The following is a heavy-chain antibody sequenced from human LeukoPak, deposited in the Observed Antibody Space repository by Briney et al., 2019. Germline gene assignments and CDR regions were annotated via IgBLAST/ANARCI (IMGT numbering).Heavy chain of an antibody. CDR2: ISWNSGSI. D-gene: IGHD1-14*01. CDR1: GFTFDDYA. Sequence: PGRSLRLSCAASGFTFDDYAMHWVRQAPGKGLEWVSGISWNSGSIGYADSVKGRFTISIDNAKNSLYLQMNSLRAEDTALYYCAKDLAGLTRAPFDYWGQGTLVTVSS. V-gene: IGHV3-9*01. CDR3: AKDLAGLTRAPFDY. J-gene: IGHJ4*02.